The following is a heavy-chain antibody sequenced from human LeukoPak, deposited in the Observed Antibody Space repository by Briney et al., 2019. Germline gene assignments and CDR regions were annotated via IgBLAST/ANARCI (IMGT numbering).Heavy chain of an antibody. Sequence: GGSLRLSCAASGFTFGSYWMHWVRQAPGEGLVWVSRIDTDGGTSYADSVEGRFTISRDNAKNTLYLQMNSLRAEDTAVYYCVRDGPMIRGVPYMDVWGKGTTVTVSS. V-gene: IGHV3-74*01. D-gene: IGHD3-10*01. CDR3: VRDGPMIRGVPYMDV. J-gene: IGHJ6*03. CDR1: GFTFGSYW. CDR2: IDTDGGT.